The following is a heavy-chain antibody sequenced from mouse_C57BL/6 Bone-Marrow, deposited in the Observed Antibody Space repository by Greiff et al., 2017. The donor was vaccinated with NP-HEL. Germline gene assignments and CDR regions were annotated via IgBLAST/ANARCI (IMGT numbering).Heavy chain of an antibody. V-gene: IGHV5-9-1*02. Sequence: EVKVEESGEGLVKPGGSLKLSCAASGFTFSSYAMSWVRQTPEKRLEWVAYISSGGDYIYYADTVKGRFTISRDNARNTLYLQMSSLKSEDTAMYYCTRDMGYGSSLDYWGQGTTLTVSS. CDR3: TRDMGYGSSLDY. J-gene: IGHJ2*01. CDR2: ISSGGDYI. D-gene: IGHD1-1*01. CDR1: GFTFSSYA.